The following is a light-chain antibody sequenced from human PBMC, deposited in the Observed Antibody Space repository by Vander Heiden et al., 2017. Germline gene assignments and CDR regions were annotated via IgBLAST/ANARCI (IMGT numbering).Light chain of an antibody. J-gene: IGLJ3*02. V-gene: IGLV3-25*03. CDR2: KDS. CDR3: QSADSSGTWV. Sequence: SYELPLPPSVSVSPGQTARITCSGDALPKQYAYWYQQKPGQAPVLVIYKDSERPSGIPERFSGSSSGTTVTLTISGVQAEDEADYYCQSADSSGTWVFGGGTKLTVL. CDR1: ALPKQY.